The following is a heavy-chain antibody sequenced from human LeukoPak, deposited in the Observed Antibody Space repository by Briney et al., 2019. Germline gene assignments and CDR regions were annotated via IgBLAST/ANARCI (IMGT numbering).Heavy chain of an antibody. CDR3: AKDLRAAAADY. CDR2: ISPNGVIT. J-gene: IGHJ4*02. D-gene: IGHD6-13*01. V-gene: IGHV3-23*01. Sequence: PGGSLRLSCAAPGFTFSSHGMNWVRQAPGKGLEWVSGISPNGVITYYADSVKGRFTISRDNSKGTVYLQMNSLRPEDTAVYYCAKDLRAAAADYWGQGTLVTVSS. CDR1: GFTFSSHG.